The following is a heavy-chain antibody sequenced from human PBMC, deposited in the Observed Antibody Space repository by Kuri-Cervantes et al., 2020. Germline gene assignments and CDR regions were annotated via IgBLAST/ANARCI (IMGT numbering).Heavy chain of an antibody. CDR3: AREIVEYSSSPGVYYYGMDV. D-gene: IGHD6-6*01. CDR1: GYTFTSYY. V-gene: IGHV1-46*01. Sequence: ASVKVSCKASGYTFTSYYMHWVRQAPGQGLEWMGIINPSGGSTSYAQKFQGRVTMTRDTSTSTVYMELSSLRSEDTAVYYWAREIVEYSSSPGVYYYGMDVWGQGTTVTVSS. J-gene: IGHJ6*02. CDR2: INPSGGST.